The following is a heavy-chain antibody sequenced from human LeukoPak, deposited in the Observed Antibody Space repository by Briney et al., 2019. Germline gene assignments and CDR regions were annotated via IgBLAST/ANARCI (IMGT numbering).Heavy chain of an antibody. V-gene: IGHV3-11*01. Sequence: GGSLRLSCAASGFTFSDYYMSWIRQAPGKGLEWVSYISSSGSTIYYADSVKGRFTISRDNAKNSLYLQMNSLRAEDTAVYYCARDLRFLEWLLSYFDYWGQGTLVTVSS. D-gene: IGHD3-3*01. J-gene: IGHJ4*02. CDR3: ARDLRFLEWLLSYFDY. CDR2: ISSSGSTI. CDR1: GFTFSDYY.